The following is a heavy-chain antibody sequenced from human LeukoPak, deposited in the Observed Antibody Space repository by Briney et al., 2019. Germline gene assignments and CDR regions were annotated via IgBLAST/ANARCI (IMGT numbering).Heavy chain of an antibody. CDR3: AGLVGRYSSGLYYYYFDY. J-gene: IGHJ4*02. Sequence: SETLSLTCAVYGGSFSGYYWSWIRQPPGKGLEWIGEINHSGSTNYNPSLKSRVTISIDKSKNQFFLNLSSVTAADTAVYYCAGLVGRYSSGLYYYYFDYWGQGTLVTVSS. V-gene: IGHV4-34*01. CDR2: INHSGST. D-gene: IGHD3-22*01. CDR1: GGSFSGYY.